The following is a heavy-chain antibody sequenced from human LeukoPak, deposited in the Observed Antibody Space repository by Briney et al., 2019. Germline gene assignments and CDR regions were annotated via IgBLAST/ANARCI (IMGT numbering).Heavy chain of an antibody. CDR3: ARGRFYDILTGYNDY. J-gene: IGHJ4*02. V-gene: IGHV3-30*04. CDR2: ISYDGSNK. D-gene: IGHD3-9*01. Sequence: PGRSLRLSCAASGFTFSSYAMHWVRQAPGKGLERVAVISYDGSNKYYADSVKGRFTISRDNSKNTLYLQINSLRAEDTAVYYCARGRFYDILTGYNDYWGQGTLVTVSS. CDR1: GFTFSSYA.